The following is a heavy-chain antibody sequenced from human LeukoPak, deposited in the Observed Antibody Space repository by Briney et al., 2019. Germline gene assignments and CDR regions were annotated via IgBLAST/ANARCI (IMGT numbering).Heavy chain of an antibody. CDR2: INPSGGST. D-gene: IGHD4-17*01. Sequence: ASVKVSCKASGYTFTSHYMPWVRQAPGQGLEWMGIINPSGGSTSYAQKFQGRVTMTRDTSTSTVYMELSSLRSEDTAVYYCARTEAVKPSFDYWGQGTLVTVSS. CDR3: ARTEAVKPSFDY. V-gene: IGHV1-46*01. CDR1: GYTFTSHY. J-gene: IGHJ4*02.